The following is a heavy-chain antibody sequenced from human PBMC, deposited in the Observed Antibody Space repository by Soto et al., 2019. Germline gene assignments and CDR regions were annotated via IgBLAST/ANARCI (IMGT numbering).Heavy chain of an antibody. CDR3: AKDLGIVVVINPEYYFDY. Sequence: GGSLRLSCAASGCTFSSYAMSWVRQAQGKGLEWVSAISGSGGSTYYADSVKGRFTISRDNSKNTLYLQMNSLRAEDTAVYYCAKDLGIVVVINPEYYFDYWGQGTLVTVSS. CDR1: GCTFSSYA. CDR2: ISGSGGST. D-gene: IGHD3-22*01. J-gene: IGHJ4*02. V-gene: IGHV3-23*01.